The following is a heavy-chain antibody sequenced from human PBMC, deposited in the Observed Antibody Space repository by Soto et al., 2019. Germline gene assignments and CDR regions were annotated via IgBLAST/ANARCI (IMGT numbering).Heavy chain of an antibody. D-gene: IGHD3-3*01. CDR1: GFTFSSYA. Sequence: GGSLRLSCAASGFTFSSYAMHGVRQAPGKGLEWVAVISYDGSNKYYADSVKGRFTISRDNSKNTLYLQMNSLRAEDTAVYYCARGGYDFWSGYHYYYYGMDVWGQGTTVTVSS. J-gene: IGHJ6*02. CDR3: ARGGYDFWSGYHYYYYGMDV. V-gene: IGHV3-30-3*01. CDR2: ISYDGSNK.